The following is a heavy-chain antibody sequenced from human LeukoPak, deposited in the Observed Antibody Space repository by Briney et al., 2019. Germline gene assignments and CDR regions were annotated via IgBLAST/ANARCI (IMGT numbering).Heavy chain of an antibody. J-gene: IGHJ4*02. CDR3: AKESGKFDY. CDR2: ISGDGVST. CDR1: GLPIADFA. Sequence: GGSLRLSCVASGLPIADFAMHWVRQAPGKGLEWVSLISGDGVSTFYADSVKGRFSISRDNSKNSLYLEMTSPRAEDAAMYYCAKESGKFDYWGQGTLVAVSS. V-gene: IGHV3-43*02.